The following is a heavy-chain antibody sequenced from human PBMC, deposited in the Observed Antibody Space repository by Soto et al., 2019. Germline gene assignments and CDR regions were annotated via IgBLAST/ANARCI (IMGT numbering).Heavy chain of an antibody. Sequence: PSETLSLTCTVSGGFVSSYYWSWIRQPPGKGLEWIGYIYYSGSPSYNPSLKSRVTISVDTSKNQFSLNLSSVTAADTAVYYCARHGGSTRGADPWGQGTLVTVSS. J-gene: IGHJ5*02. CDR1: GGFVSSYY. CDR3: ARHGGSTRGADP. D-gene: IGHD2-15*01. CDR2: IYYSGSP. V-gene: IGHV4-59*08.